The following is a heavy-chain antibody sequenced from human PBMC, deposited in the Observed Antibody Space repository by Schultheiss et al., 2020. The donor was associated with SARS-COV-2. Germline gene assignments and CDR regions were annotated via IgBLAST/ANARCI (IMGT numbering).Heavy chain of an antibody. CDR3: ARHKSGEQWLAEYFQH. Sequence: SETLSLTCTVSGGSISSYYWSWIRQPPGKGLEWIGYIYYSGSTNYNPSLKSRVTISVDTSKNQFSLKLSSVTAADTAVYYCARHKSGEQWLAEYFQHWGQGTLVTVSS. D-gene: IGHD6-19*01. V-gene: IGHV4-59*08. CDR1: GGSISSYY. J-gene: IGHJ1*01. CDR2: IYYSGST.